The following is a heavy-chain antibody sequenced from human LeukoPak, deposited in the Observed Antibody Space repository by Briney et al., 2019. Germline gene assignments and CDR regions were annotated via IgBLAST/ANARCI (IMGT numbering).Heavy chain of an antibody. D-gene: IGHD5-18*01. V-gene: IGHV3-74*01. J-gene: IGHJ4*02. CDR2: ISSDGSKT. CDR1: GFTFSDYG. Sequence: PGGSLRLSCAASGFTFSDYGMSWVRQAPGKGLMWVSRISSDGSKTWYADSVKGRFTISRDNARNTLYLRMNSLRAEDTAVYYCTRDGDTPLVPIDYWGQGTLVTASS. CDR3: TRDGDTPLVPIDY.